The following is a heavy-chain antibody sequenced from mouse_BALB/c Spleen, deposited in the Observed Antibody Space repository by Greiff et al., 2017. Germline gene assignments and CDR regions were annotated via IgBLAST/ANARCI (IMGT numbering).Heavy chain of an antibody. J-gene: IGHJ2*01. D-gene: IGHD4-1*01. CDR1: GYTFTSYT. Sequence: QVQLKQSAAELARPGASVKMSCKASGYTFTSYTMHWVKQRPGQGLEWIGYINPSSGYTEYNQKFKDKTTLTADKSSSTAYMQLSSLTSEDSAVYYCAKLTGGLRDYWGQGTTLTVSS. CDR2: INPSSGYT. CDR3: AKLTGGLRDY. V-gene: IGHV1-4*02.